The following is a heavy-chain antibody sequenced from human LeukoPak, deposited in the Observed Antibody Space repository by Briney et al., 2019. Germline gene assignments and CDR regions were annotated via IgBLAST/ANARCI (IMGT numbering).Heavy chain of an antibody. D-gene: IGHD2-2*01. CDR2: INPNSGGT. J-gene: IGHJ5*02. V-gene: IGHV1-2*02. CDR3: ARVRVLGVVVPAAAAGWFDP. CDR1: GYTFTGYY. Sequence: ASLKLSCKASGYTFTGYYMHWVRQAPGQRLEWMGWINPNSGGTNYAQKFQGRVTMTRDTSISTAYMELSRLRSDDTAVYCCARVRVLGVVVPAAAAGWFDPWGRGTLVTVSS.